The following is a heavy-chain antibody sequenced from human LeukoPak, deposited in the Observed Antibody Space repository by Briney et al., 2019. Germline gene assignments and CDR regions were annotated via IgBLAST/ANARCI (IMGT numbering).Heavy chain of an antibody. CDR3: VRESGYDFWSGYYLHWFDP. CDR2: IYHSGST. D-gene: IGHD3-3*01. V-gene: IGHV4-38-2*02. CDR1: GYSISSGYY. J-gene: IGHJ5*02. Sequence: SETLSLTCSVSGYSISSGYYWGWIRQPPGKGLEWIGSIYHSGSTDYNPSLKSRVTISIDTSKNQFSLKLSSVTAADTAVYYCVRESGYDFWSGYYLHWFDPWGQGTLVTVSS.